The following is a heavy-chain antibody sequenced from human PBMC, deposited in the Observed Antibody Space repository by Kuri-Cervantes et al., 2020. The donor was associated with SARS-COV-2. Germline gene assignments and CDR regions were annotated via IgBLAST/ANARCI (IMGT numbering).Heavy chain of an antibody. CDR2: IKQDGSEK. CDR1: GFTFNNYW. V-gene: IGHV3-7*03. CDR3: AKQYSSGWWGDY. D-gene: IGHD6-19*01. J-gene: IGHJ4*02. Sequence: GESLKISCAASGFTFNNYWMTWVRQAPGKGLEWVANIKQDGSEKYYVDSVKGRFTISRDNAKNSLYLQMNSLRAEDTAVYYCAKQYSSGWWGDYWGQGTLVTVSS.